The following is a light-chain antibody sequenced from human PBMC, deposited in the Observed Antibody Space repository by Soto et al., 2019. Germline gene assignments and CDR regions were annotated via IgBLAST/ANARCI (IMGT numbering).Light chain of an antibody. V-gene: IGKV3-20*01. CDR1: QSVSSSH. CDR3: QQCGASPWT. J-gene: IGKJ1*01. Sequence: EVGLTQSPGTLSFSPGERSTLSCRSSQSVSSSHLAWYQQKRGQAPRLLIYDTSTRATGIPDRFSGSGSGTDFTLTISRLEPEDFAVYHCQQCGASPWTFGQGTKVDIK. CDR2: DTS.